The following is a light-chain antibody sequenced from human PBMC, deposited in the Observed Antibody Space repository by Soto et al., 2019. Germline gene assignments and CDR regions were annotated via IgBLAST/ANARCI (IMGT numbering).Light chain of an antibody. CDR3: QQYISYPYT. Sequence: DIQMTQFPSTLSASVGDRVTITCRASQTTNTWLAWYQQKPGTAPKLLIYDASSLESGVQSRFSASGSGTEFTLTISILQPDDLATYYCQQYISYPYTFGQGTKVDIK. CDR2: DAS. V-gene: IGKV1-5*01. J-gene: IGKJ2*01. CDR1: QTTNTW.